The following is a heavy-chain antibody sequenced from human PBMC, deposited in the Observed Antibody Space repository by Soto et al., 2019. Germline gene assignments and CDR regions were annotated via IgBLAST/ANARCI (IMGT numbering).Heavy chain of an antibody. CDR3: ARYGTIWALGV. CDR2: INHSGRT. Sequence: QVRLQQWGAGLLKPSETLSLTCAVYGGSFDEYNWTWIRQTPGKGLEWIGEINHSGRTNYNPSLRSRMTMSVDTSMRQFSLDLRSVSAAGTAVYYCARYGTIWALGVWGQGTLVTVSS. V-gene: IGHV4-34*01. D-gene: IGHD3-16*01. J-gene: IGHJ4*02. CDR1: GGSFDEYN.